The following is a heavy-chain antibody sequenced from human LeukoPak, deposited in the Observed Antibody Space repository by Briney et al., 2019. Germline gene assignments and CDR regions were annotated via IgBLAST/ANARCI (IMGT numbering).Heavy chain of an antibody. D-gene: IGHD1-26*01. CDR3: ARGGSIVGTTPHDTFDI. J-gene: IGHJ3*02. V-gene: IGHV4-59*12. CDR1: GGSTSSYY. Sequence: SETLSLTCTVSGGSTSSYYWSWIRRPPGKGLEWIGYIYYSGSTNYNPSLKSRVAISVDTSKNQVSLRLSSVTAADTAVYYCARGGSIVGTTPHDTFDIWGQGTVVTVSS. CDR2: IYYSGST.